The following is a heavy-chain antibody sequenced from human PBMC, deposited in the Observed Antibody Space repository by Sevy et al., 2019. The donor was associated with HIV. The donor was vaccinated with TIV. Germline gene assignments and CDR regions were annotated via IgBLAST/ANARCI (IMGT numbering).Heavy chain of an antibody. CDR3: AKGTYGDRYYYYGMDV. J-gene: IGHJ6*02. CDR2: ITYDGSNK. V-gene: IGHV3-30*18. Sequence: GGSLRLSCAASGFTFSSYGMHWVRQAPGKGLEWVAVITYDGSNKYYADSVKGRFTISRDNSKNTPYLQMNSLRAEDTAVYYCAKGTYGDRYYYYGMDVWGQGTTVTVSS. D-gene: IGHD4-17*01. CDR1: GFTFSSYG.